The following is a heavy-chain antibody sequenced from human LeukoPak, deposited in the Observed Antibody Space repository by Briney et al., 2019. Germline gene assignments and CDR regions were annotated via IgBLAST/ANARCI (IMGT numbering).Heavy chain of an antibody. D-gene: IGHD1-14*01. CDR3: AKGGPSLTPPYYYGMDV. V-gene: IGHV3-30*18. Sequence: GGSLRLSCVASGFTFSSYGMHWVRQAPGKGLEWVAVISYDGSNKYYADSVKGRFTISRDNSKNTLYLQMNSLRAEDTAVYYCAKGGPSLTPPYYYGMDVWGQGTTVTVSS. CDR2: ISYDGSNK. CDR1: GFTFSSYG. J-gene: IGHJ6*02.